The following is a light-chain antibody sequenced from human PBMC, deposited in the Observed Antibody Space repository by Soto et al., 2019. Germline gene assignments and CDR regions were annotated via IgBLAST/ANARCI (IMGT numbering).Light chain of an antibody. J-gene: IGKJ1*01. V-gene: IGKV1-8*01. CDR2: AAS. CDR1: QGISSY. CDR3: QQYYSYPET. Sequence: AIRMTQSPSSFSASTGDTVTITCRASQGISSYLAWYQQKPGKAPKVLIYAASTLQSGVPSRFSGSGSGTDFTLTISCLQSEDFATYYCQQYYSYPETFGQGTKVEIK.